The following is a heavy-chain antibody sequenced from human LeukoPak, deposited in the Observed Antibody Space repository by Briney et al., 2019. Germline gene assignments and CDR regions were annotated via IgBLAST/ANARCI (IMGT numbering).Heavy chain of an antibody. Sequence: GGSLRLSCAASGFTFSRYAMSWVRQAPGKGLEWVSGISGSGGSTYYADSVKGRFTISRDNSQNTIYVQMNSLRAEDTAVYYCAKSFCSGSAYYFDYWGQGTLVTVSS. CDR2: ISGSGGST. D-gene: IGHD3-10*02. J-gene: IGHJ4*02. CDR1: GFTFSRYA. CDR3: AKSFCSGSAYYFDY. V-gene: IGHV3-23*01.